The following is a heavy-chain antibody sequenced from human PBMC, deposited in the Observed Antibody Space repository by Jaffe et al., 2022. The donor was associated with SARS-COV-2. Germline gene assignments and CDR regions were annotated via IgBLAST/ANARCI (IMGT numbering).Heavy chain of an antibody. CDR2: INTNTGNP. V-gene: IGHV7-4-1*02. CDR1: GYTFTSYA. J-gene: IGHJ3*02. D-gene: IGHD3-22*01. Sequence: QVQLVQSGSELKKPGASVKVSCKASGYTFTSYAMNWVRQAPGQGLEWMGWINTNTGNPTYAQGFTGRFVFSLDTSVSTAYLQISSLKAEDTAVYYCARGLGYDYYDSSGYYVIHDAFDIWGQGTMVTVSS. CDR3: ARGLGYDYYDSSGYYVIHDAFDI.